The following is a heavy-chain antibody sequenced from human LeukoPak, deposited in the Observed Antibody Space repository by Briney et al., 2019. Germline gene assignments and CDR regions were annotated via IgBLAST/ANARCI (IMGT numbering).Heavy chain of an antibody. J-gene: IGHJ5*02. V-gene: IGHV3-11*05. Sequence: PGGSLRLSCAASGFTFSDYSMSWIRQAPGKGLEWVSSIRSSTYTNYADSVKGRFTISRDNAKNSLYLQMNSLRAEDTAVYYCARGSLTGTNWLDPWGQGTLVTVSS. CDR2: IRSSTYT. D-gene: IGHD3-9*01. CDR3: ARGSLTGTNWLDP. CDR1: GFTFSDYS.